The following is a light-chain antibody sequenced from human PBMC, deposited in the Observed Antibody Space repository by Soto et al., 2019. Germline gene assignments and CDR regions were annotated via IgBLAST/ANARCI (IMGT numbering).Light chain of an antibody. Sequence: EIVMTQSPATLSVSPGERVTLSCRASQRVSNNLVWYQQNPGQAPRLLIFAASTRATGVPARFSGSGSGPEFTLTISILQCADCAVYFCQQCHGWPLPFVGGTKVEIK. CDR2: AAS. J-gene: IGKJ4*01. CDR1: QRVSNN. V-gene: IGKV3-15*01. CDR3: QQCHGWPLP.